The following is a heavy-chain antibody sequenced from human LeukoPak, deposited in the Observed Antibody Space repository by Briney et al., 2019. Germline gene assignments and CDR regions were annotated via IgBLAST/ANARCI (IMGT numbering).Heavy chain of an antibody. CDR2: TYHSGST. D-gene: IGHD2-15*01. CDR1: GGSFSGYY. CDR3: ARGRRIVVVIGATRTHRDYYMDV. Sequence: PSETLSLTCAVYGGSFSGYYWSWIRQSPGKGLEWIGETYHSGSTNYNSSLKSRVTISLDTSKNQFSLKLSSVTAADTAVYYCARGRRIVVVIGATRTHRDYYMDVWGKGTTVTVSS. V-gene: IGHV4-34*01. J-gene: IGHJ6*03.